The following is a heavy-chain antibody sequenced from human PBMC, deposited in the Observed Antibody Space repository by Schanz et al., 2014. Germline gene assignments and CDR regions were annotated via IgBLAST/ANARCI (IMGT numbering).Heavy chain of an antibody. CDR3: ARERVSFVRGPLGVD. D-gene: IGHD3-10*01. V-gene: IGHV1-18*01. Sequence: QVQLVQSGGEVKKPGASATVSCKASGYTFNNHGISWVRQAPGQGLEWMGWISVYHGHTNYAEKVHGRVTMTTDTSTGITSVELRNLKSDDTAVYYCARERVSFVRGPLGVDWGQGTQVIVSS. CDR2: ISVYHGHT. CDR1: GYTFNNHG. J-gene: IGHJ4*02.